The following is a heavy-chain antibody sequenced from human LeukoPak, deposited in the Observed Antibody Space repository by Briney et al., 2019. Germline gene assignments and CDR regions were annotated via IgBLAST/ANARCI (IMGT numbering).Heavy chain of an antibody. D-gene: IGHD3-16*01. CDR2: IYYSGST. CDR1: GGSISSYY. J-gene: IGHJ5*02. CDR3: ARETIYATNWFDP. Sequence: SETLSLTCTVSGGSISSYYWSWIRQPPGKGLEWIGYIYYSGSTNYNPSLKSRVTISVDTPKNQFSLKLSSVTAADTAVYYCARETIYATNWFDPWGQGTLVTVSS. V-gene: IGHV4-59*01.